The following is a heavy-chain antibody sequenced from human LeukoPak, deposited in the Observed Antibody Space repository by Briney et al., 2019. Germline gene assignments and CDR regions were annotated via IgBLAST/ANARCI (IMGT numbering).Heavy chain of an antibody. CDR1: GFTFNNYA. J-gene: IGHJ4*02. V-gene: IGHV3-23*01. Sequence: GGSLRLSCAASGFTFNNYAMNWVRQAPGKGLEWVSSISSGGETTYYADSAKGRFTISRDNSQNTLYLQMNSLRAEDTAVYYCARDYADYVGYFFFDYWGQGTLVTVSS. CDR3: ARDYADYVGYFFFDY. D-gene: IGHD4-17*01. CDR2: ISSGGETT.